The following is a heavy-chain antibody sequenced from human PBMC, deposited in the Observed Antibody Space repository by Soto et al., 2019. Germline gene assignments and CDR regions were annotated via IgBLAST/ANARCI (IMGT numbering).Heavy chain of an antibody. J-gene: IGHJ4*02. D-gene: IGHD1-20*01. Sequence: QHEGSLSLTCADYGFAFSSTWIHWVRKVPGEELVVVSRMNRDGSSMISADSVKGRFTLSRDNGKNTGHLQMGSLRVEDTAVYYCAKDWYHTIDSWGQGIPVTVSS. CDR1: GFAFSSTW. CDR2: MNRDGSSM. V-gene: IGHV3-74*01. CDR3: AKDWYHTIDS.